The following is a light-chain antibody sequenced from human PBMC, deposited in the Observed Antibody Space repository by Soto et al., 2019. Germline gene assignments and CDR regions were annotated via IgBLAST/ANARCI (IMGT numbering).Light chain of an antibody. CDR3: SSFTSTSTVI. Sequence: QSALTQPASVSGSLGQSITISCTGTSSDIGGHNYVSWYQLHPGKAPKVLIFEVIKRPSGVYPRFSGSKSGNMAALTISGLRPEDEGDYYCSSFTSTSTVILGGGTKLTVL. J-gene: IGLJ2*01. V-gene: IGLV2-14*01. CDR2: EVI. CDR1: SSDIGGHNY.